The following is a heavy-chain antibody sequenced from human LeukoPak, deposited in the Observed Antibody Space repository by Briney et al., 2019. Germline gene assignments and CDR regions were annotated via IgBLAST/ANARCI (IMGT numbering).Heavy chain of an antibody. CDR3: ARDGYNSANGIDV. CDR1: GFIFSSYN. J-gene: IGHJ3*01. V-gene: IGHV3-21*01. Sequence: GGSLRLSCAASGFIFSSYNMNWVRQAPGKGLEWVSSVSSSSNYIYYADSVKGRFTVSRDNAKSSLSLQMDSLTAEDTAVYFCARDGYNSANGIDVWGQGTMVTVSS. D-gene: IGHD1-1*01. CDR2: VSSSSNYI.